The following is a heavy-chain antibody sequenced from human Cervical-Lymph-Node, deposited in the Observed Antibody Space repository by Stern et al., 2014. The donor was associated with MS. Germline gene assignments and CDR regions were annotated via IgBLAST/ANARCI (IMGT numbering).Heavy chain of an antibody. CDR2: IYYSGST. D-gene: IGHD1-26*01. J-gene: IGHJ4*02. Sequence: VQLVQSGPGLVKPSETLSLTCTVSGGSISSYYWSWIRQPPGKGLEWIGYIYYSGSTNYTPSLKSRVTISVDTSKNQFSLKLSSVTAADTAVYYCARDRGGGSYVDYWGQGTLVTVSS. V-gene: IGHV4-59*01. CDR1: GGSISSYY. CDR3: ARDRGGGSYVDY.